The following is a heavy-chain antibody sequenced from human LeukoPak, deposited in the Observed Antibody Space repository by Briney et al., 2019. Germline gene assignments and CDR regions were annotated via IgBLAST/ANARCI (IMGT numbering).Heavy chain of an antibody. J-gene: IGHJ4*02. CDR3: AREMGVNYYGSGSSSPDY. V-gene: IGHV4-39*07. CDR2: MYYTGTI. Sequence: SETLSLTCTVSGDSITSSSYYWGWIRQPPGKGLEWIGTMYYTGTIYYNPSLKSRVTISVDTSKNQFSLKLSSVTAADTAVYYCAREMGVNYYGSGSSSPDYWGQGTLVTVSS. D-gene: IGHD3-10*01. CDR1: GDSITSSSYY.